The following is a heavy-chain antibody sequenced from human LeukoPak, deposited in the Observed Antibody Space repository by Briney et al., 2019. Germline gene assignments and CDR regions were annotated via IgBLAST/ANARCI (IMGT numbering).Heavy chain of an antibody. J-gene: IGHJ6*02. Sequence: PSETLSLTCAVYGRSFSGYYWSWIRQPPGKGLEWIGEINHSGSTNYNPSLKSRVTISVDTSKNQFSLKLSSVTAADTAVYYCARFPARYYYYGMDVWGQGTTVTVSS. CDR3: ARFPARYYYYGMDV. CDR1: GRSFSGYY. CDR2: INHSGST. V-gene: IGHV4-34*01.